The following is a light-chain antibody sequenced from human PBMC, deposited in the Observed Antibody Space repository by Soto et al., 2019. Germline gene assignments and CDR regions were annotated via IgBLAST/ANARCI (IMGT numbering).Light chain of an antibody. V-gene: IGLV2-14*02. CDR1: SSDVGAYNS. CDR2: KGT. Sequence: VLAQPASVSGSPGQSVTISCTGTSSDVGAYNSVSWYQQHPDKAPQLMIYKGTQRPSGVSNRFSGSKYGNTASLTISGLQAEDEADYYCSSYTSSYTLVFGAGTKVTVL. J-gene: IGLJ1*01. CDR3: SSYTSSYTLV.